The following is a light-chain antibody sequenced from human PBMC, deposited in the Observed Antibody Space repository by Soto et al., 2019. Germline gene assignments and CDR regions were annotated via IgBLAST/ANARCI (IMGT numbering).Light chain of an antibody. CDR1: QDISNY. J-gene: IGKJ4*02. V-gene: IGKV1-33*01. CDR2: DAS. CDR3: QQYDNLPLT. Sequence: DIQMTQSPSSLSASVGDRVTITCQASQDISNYLNWYQPKPGKAPKLLIYDASNLETGGPSRFSGSGTGTDFTVTISSLQPEDIATYYCQQYDNLPLTFGGGTKMEIK.